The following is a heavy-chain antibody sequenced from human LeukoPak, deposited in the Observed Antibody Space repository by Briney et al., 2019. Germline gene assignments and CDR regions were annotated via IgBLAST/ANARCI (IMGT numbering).Heavy chain of an antibody. CDR2: INPNSGGT. CDR1: GYTFTGYY. J-gene: IGHJ4*02. Sequence: ASVKVSCKASGYTFTGYYMHWVRQAPGQGLEWMGWINPNSGGTNYAQKFQGRVTMTRDTSISTAYMELSRLRSDDTAVYYCARDFSDTAMVYYFGYWGQGALVTVSS. V-gene: IGHV1-2*02. CDR3: ARDFSDTAMVYYFGY. D-gene: IGHD5-18*01.